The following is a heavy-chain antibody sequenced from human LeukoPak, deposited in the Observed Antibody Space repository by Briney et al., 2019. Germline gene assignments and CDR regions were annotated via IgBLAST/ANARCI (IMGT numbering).Heavy chain of an antibody. CDR1: GFIIRGYW. V-gene: IGHV3-74*01. CDR3: VRDGDAYDFDL. Sequence: GGSLILSCAASGFIIRGYWMHWVRQAPGKGLMWVSRIKSDGSWTNYADSVRGRFTISRDNAKNTLFLQMVGLRAEDTAIYYCVRDGDAYDFDLWGQGILVTVSS. CDR2: IKSDGSWT. J-gene: IGHJ4*02. D-gene: IGHD5-12*01.